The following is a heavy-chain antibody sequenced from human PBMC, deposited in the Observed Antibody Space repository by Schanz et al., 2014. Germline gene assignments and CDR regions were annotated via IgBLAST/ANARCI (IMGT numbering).Heavy chain of an antibody. CDR1: GGSISSGTYY. Sequence: QVQLQESGPGLVKPSQTLSLTCIVSGGSISSGTYYWSWLRQPAGKGLEWIGRIYTSGSTNYNPPLKSRATITLDPSKNQFSLKLSSVTAADTAVYYCAREPLSGYNWFDPWGQGSLVTVSS. D-gene: IGHD6-25*01. V-gene: IGHV4-61*02. J-gene: IGHJ5*02. CDR2: IYTSGST. CDR3: AREPLSGYNWFDP.